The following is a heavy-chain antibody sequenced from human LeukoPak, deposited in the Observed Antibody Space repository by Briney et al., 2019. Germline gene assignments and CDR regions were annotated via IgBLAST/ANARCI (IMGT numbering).Heavy chain of an antibody. CDR3: ARGVGSSSNYFDY. D-gene: IGHD6-6*01. CDR1: GFTFSSYE. CDR2: ISSSGSTI. V-gene: IGHV3-48*03. J-gene: IGHJ4*02. Sequence: PGGSLRLSCAASGFTFSSYEMNWVRQAPGKGLEWASYISSSGSTIYYADSVKGRFTISRDNAKNSLYLQMNSPRAEDTAVDYCARGVGSSSNYFDYWGQGTLVTVSP.